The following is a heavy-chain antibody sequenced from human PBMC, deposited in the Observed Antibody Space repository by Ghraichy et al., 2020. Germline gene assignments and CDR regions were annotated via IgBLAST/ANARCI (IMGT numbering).Heavy chain of an antibody. D-gene: IGHD3-10*01. CDR3: ERTVGDYGMDV. Sequence: SVKVSCKPSGGTFSSSVISWVRQAPGQGLEWMGRIIPSLDIVNYAQNFQGRVTITADKSTSTAYMELSSLRSEDSAIYYCERTVGDYGMDVWGQGTTVTVSS. V-gene: IGHV1-69*04. CDR1: GGTFSSSV. J-gene: IGHJ6*02. CDR2: IIPSLDIV.